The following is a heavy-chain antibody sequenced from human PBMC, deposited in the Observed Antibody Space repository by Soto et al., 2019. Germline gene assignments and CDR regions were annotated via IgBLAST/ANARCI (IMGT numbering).Heavy chain of an antibody. J-gene: IGHJ4*02. V-gene: IGHV4-59*12. CDR2: IYYSGST. D-gene: IGHD5-18*01. CDR3: AMSGYSYGPNPLLY. CDR1: GGSISSYY. Sequence: SETLSLTCTVSGGSISSYYWSWIRQPPGKGLEWIGYIYYSGSTNYNPSLKSRVTISVDTSKNQFSLKLSSVTAADTAVYYCAMSGYSYGPNPLLYWGQGTLVTVSS.